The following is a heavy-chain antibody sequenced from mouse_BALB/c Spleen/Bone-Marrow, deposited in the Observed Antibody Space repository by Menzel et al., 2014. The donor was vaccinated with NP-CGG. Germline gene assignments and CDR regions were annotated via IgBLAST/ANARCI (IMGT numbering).Heavy chain of an antibody. Sequence: EVMLVESGGGLVQLGGSRKLPGAASGFTFRSFGLHWVRQPPEKGLEGVHNISKGIGTIYYADTVKGRFTISRDNPKNTLFLQMTSLRSEDTAMYYCARKGAMITHYYAMDYWGQGTSVTVSS. CDR2: ISKGIGTI. CDR1: GFTFRSFG. CDR3: ARKGAMITHYYAMDY. D-gene: IGHD2-4*01. V-gene: IGHV5-17*02. J-gene: IGHJ4*01.